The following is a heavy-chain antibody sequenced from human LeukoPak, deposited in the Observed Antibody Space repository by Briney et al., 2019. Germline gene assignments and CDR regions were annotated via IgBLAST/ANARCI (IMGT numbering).Heavy chain of an antibody. CDR1: GFTFRSYD. J-gene: IGHJ6*02. CDR3: ARGSSYDILSRYYGMDV. Sequence: GGSLRLSCVASGFTFRSYDMFWVRQPTGKGLEWVSGIGTAGDTNYADSVKGRFTISRENAKNSLYLQMNSLRAGDTAVYYCARGSSYDILSRYYGMDVWGQGATVTVSS. V-gene: IGHV3-13*04. CDR2: IGTAGDT. D-gene: IGHD3-9*01.